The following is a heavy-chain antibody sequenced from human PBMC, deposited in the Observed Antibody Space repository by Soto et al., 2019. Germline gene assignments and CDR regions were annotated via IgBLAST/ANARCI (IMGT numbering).Heavy chain of an antibody. V-gene: IGHV1-46*01. CDR1: GYTFTNYY. CDR2: INPSGGST. J-gene: IGHJ4*02. D-gene: IGHD3-22*01. CDR3: ARGKYYSDRIDFPPHY. Sequence: GAPVKVSCKASGYTFTNYYMHWVRQAPGQGLEWMGIINPSGGSTSYAQKFQGRVTMTRDTSTSTVYVDLNSLRSEDTAVYYCARGKYYSDRIDFPPHYLGQGTLVTVS.